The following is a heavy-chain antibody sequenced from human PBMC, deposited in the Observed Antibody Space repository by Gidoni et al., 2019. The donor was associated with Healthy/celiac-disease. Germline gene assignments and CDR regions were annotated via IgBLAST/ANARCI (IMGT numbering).Heavy chain of an antibody. V-gene: IGHV4-31*03. J-gene: IGHJ6*02. Sequence: QVQLQESGPGLVKPSQTLSLTCTVSGGSISSGGYYWSGIRQHPGKGLEWIGYIYYSGSTYYNPSLKSRVTISVDTSKNQFSLKLSSVTAADTAVYYCARDFSDGDYGYYYGMDVWGQGTTVTVSS. D-gene: IGHD4-17*01. CDR3: ARDFSDGDYGYYYGMDV. CDR1: GGSISSGGYY. CDR2: IYYSGST.